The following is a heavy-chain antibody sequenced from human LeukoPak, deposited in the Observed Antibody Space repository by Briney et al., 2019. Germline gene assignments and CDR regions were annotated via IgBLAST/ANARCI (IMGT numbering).Heavy chain of an antibody. J-gene: IGHJ4*02. CDR1: GYTFTEYY. Sequence: ASVKVSCKASGYTFTEYYMHWVRQAPGQGLEWMGWINPNRGDTNYAQKLQGRVTMTSDTSINTAYMELNRLRSDDTAIYYYARVVSGGVIWAYWGQGTLVTVSS. CDR3: ARVVSGGVIWAY. CDR2: INPNRGDT. V-gene: IGHV1-2*02. D-gene: IGHD3-16*01.